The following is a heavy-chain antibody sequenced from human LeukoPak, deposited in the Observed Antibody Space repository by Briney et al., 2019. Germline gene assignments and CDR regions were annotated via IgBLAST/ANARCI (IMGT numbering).Heavy chain of an antibody. Sequence: PGGSLRLSCAASGFTFDNYAMHWVRQAPGKGLEWVSGISGSGGRIDYADSVKGRFTISRDNSKNTLSLQMNSLTAEDTAVYYCAKNPRLEGWIYFDSWGQGILVTVSS. CDR1: GFTFDNYA. J-gene: IGHJ4*02. CDR3: AKNPRLEGWIYFDS. V-gene: IGHV3-23*01. D-gene: IGHD1-1*01. CDR2: ISGSGGRI.